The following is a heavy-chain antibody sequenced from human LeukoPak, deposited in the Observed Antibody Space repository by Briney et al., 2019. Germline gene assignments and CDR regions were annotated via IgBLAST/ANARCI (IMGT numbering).Heavy chain of an antibody. D-gene: IGHD3-22*01. CDR2: TYYRSTWYN. Sequence: LSQTLSLTCAISGDSVSSNSASWGWIRQSPSRGLEWLARTYYRSTWYNDYAISVKSRITISPDTSKNQFSLQLNSVTPGDTAVYYCARGGYDSSGLTQYFQQWGQGTLVIVSS. J-gene: IGHJ1*01. V-gene: IGHV6-1*01. CDR1: GDSVSSNSAS. CDR3: ARGGYDSSGLTQYFQQ.